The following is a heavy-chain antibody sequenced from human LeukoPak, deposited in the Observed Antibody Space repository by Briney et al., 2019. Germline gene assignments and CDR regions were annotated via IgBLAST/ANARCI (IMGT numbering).Heavy chain of an antibody. CDR2: ISWNSGGV. CDR1: GFTFDDYA. D-gene: IGHD4/OR15-4a*01. V-gene: IGHV3-9*01. Sequence: GGSLRLSCAASGFTFDDYAMHWLRQASGKGLEWVSGISWNSGGVLYADSVKGRFSISRDNAKNSLYLQLTSLRTDDTALYYCARGRGEFSMVLYFDLWGRGTLVTVSS. J-gene: IGHJ2*01. CDR3: ARGRGEFSMVLYFDL.